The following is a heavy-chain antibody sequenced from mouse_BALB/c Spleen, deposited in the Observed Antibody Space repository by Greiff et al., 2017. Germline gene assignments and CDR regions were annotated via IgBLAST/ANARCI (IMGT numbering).Heavy chain of an antibody. J-gene: IGHJ4*01. CDR2: ISSGSSTI. Sequence: EVQGVESGGGLVQPGGSRKLSCAASGFTFSSFGMHWVRQAPEKGLEWVAYISSGSSTIYYADTVKGRFTISRDNPKNTLFLQMTSLRSEDTAMYYCARWGTTAPYYAMDYWGQGTSVTVSS. D-gene: IGHD1-2*01. CDR1: GFTFSSFG. V-gene: IGHV5-17*02. CDR3: ARWGTTAPYYAMDY.